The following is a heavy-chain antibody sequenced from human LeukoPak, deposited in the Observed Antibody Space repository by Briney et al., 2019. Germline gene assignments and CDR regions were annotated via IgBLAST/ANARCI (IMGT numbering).Heavy chain of an antibody. CDR3: AREKESPYYYDSSGYYYGYYYYYMDV. J-gene: IGHJ6*03. V-gene: IGHV3-30*04. Sequence: PGGSLRLSCAASGFTFSSYAMHWVRRAPGKGLEWVAVISYDGSNKYYTDSVKGRFTISRDNSKNTLYLQMNSLRAEDTAVYYCAREKESPYYYDSSGYYYGYYYYYMDVWGKGTTDTVSS. D-gene: IGHD3-22*01. CDR2: ISYDGSNK. CDR1: GFTFSSYA.